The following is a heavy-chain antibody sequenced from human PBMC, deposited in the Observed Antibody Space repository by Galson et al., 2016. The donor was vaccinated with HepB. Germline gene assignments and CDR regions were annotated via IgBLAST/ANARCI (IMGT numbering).Heavy chain of an antibody. J-gene: IGHJ2*01. V-gene: IGHV2-70*17. CDR3: TRSVTTPLFDSLDF. Sequence: PALVKPTQTLTLTCTFSGFSLNTREMCVSWIRQPPGKALEWLARIDWDDDKFYSPSLRTRLTISKDPSKKQVVLSMTNVDPVDTATYYCTRSVTTPLFDSLDFWGRGTLVTVSS. CDR1: GFSLNTREMC. CDR2: IDWDDDK. D-gene: IGHD4-17*01.